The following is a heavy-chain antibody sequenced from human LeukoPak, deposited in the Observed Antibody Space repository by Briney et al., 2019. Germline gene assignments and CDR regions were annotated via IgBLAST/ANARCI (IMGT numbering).Heavy chain of an antibody. CDR3: AKISGYDY. Sequence: PGRSLRLSCAASGFTFSSYGMHWVRQAPGKGLEWVAVISYDGSNKYYADSVKGRFTISRDNSKNTLYLQMNSLGAEDTAAYYCAKISGYDYWGQGTLVTVSS. D-gene: IGHD5-12*01. V-gene: IGHV3-30*18. CDR2: ISYDGSNK. CDR1: GFTFSSYG. J-gene: IGHJ4*02.